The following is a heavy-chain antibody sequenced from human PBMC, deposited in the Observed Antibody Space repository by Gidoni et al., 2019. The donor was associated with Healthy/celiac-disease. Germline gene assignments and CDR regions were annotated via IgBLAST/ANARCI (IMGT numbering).Heavy chain of an antibody. CDR1: GSTFSIYG. J-gene: IGHJ6*02. D-gene: IGHD5-18*01. Sequence: QVQLVEPGGGVVQPGRSLCLPCAASGSTFSIYGMHWVRQAPGKGLELVAVISYDGSNKYYADSVKGRFTISRDNSKNTLYLQMNSLRAEDTAVYYCARERIRGYSYGPYYYYGMDVWGQGTTVTVSS. CDR3: ARERIRGYSYGPYYYYGMDV. V-gene: IGHV3-30*03. CDR2: ISYDGSNK.